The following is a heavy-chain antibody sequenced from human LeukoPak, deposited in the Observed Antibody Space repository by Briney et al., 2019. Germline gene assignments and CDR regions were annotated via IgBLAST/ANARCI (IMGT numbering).Heavy chain of an antibody. J-gene: IGHJ4*02. CDR1: GYTFSSYA. V-gene: IGHV1-3*02. CDR3: AREGDQWELGY. Sequence: GASVKVSCKASGYTFSSYAMHWVRQAPGQRPEWMGRSSDGNGNTKYSQEFHDRVTITRDTAASTAYMELSSLRSEDMAVYYCAREGDQWELGYWGQGTLVTVSS. CDR2: SSDGNGNT. D-gene: IGHD1-26*01.